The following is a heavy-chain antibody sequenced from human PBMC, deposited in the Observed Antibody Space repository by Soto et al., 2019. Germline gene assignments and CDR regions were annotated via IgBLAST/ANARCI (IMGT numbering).Heavy chain of an antibody. CDR2: IYPGDSDT. V-gene: IGHV5-51*01. Sequence: GESLKISCKGSGYSFTSYWIGWVRQMPGKGLEWMGIIYPGDSDTRYSPSFQGQVTISADKSISTAYLQWSSLKASDTAMYYCARVGEKSSDWYGFDYWGQGTLVTVSS. D-gene: IGHD6-19*01. J-gene: IGHJ4*02. CDR1: GYSFTSYW. CDR3: ARVGEKSSDWYGFDY.